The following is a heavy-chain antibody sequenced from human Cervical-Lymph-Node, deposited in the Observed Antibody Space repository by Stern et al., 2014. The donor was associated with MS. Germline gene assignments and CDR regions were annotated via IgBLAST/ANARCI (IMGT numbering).Heavy chain of an antibody. J-gene: IGHJ4*02. V-gene: IGHV1-69*12. CDR3: VTDQGGIAVY. Sequence: QVQLVQSGAEVKKPGSSVKVSCKASGGTFSINTISWVRQAPGQGLEWMGGIIPMFGTPNYAQKFQGRVTTTADESTSTAYLELSSLTSHDTALYFCVTDQGGIAVYWGQGTLVTVSS. D-gene: IGHD6-19*01. CDR1: GGTFSINT. CDR2: IIPMFGTP.